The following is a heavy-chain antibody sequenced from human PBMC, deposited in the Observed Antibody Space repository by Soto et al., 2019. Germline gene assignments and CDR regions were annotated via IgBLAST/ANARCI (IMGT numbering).Heavy chain of an antibody. CDR2: IKHDGSEK. J-gene: IGHJ6*02. Sequence: EVQLVESGGGLVQPGGSLRLSCAASGFTFSAYWMSWVRQTPGKGLEWVANIKHDGSEKDYVDSVKGRFTISRDNAQNSLFREMNSLRAEDTAVFYCAIITRGFSMDVWGQGTTVTVSS. D-gene: IGHD1-20*01. V-gene: IGHV3-7*01. CDR1: GFTFSAYW. CDR3: AIITRGFSMDV.